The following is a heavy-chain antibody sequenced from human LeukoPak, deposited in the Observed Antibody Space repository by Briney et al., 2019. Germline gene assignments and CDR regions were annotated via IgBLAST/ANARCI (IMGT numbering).Heavy chain of an antibody. CDR1: GGSFSGYY. Sequence: SETLSLTCAVYGGSFSGYYWSWIRQPPGKGLEWIGEINHSGSTNYNPSLKSRVTISVDTSKNQFSLKLSSVTAADTAVYYCARGVGDGYTYRDYFDYWGQGTLVTVSS. CDR2: INHSGST. D-gene: IGHD5-24*01. J-gene: IGHJ4*02. CDR3: ARGVGDGYTYRDYFDY. V-gene: IGHV4-34*01.